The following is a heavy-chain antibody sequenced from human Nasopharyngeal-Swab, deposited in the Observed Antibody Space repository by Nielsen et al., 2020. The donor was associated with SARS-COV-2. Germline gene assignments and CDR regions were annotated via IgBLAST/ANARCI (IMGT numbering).Heavy chain of an antibody. V-gene: IGHV3-30*18. CDR1: GISFSSYG. CDR2: ISFDGSET. CDR3: AKGYWYFDL. J-gene: IGHJ2*01. Sequence: GESLKISCAASGISFSSYGMHWVRQAPGKGLEWVALISFDGSETYYVDSVKGRFAISRDNSENTLYLQMNSLRVDDTSVYYCAKGYWYFDLWGRGTLVTASS.